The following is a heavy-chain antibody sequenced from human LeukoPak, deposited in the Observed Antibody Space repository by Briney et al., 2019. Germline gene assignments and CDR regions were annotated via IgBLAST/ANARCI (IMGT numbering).Heavy chain of an antibody. D-gene: IGHD1-26*01. CDR1: GGSFSGYY. V-gene: IGHV4-34*01. Sequence: PSETLSLTCAVYGGSFSGYYWSWIRQPPGKGLEWIGEINHSGSTNYNPSLKSRVTISVDTSKNQFSLKLSSVTAADTAVYYCARAGIVGATYAFDIWGQGTMVTVSS. J-gene: IGHJ3*02. CDR2: INHSGST. CDR3: ARAGIVGATYAFDI.